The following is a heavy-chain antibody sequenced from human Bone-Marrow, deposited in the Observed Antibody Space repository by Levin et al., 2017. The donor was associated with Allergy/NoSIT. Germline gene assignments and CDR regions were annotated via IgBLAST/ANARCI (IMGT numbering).Heavy chain of an antibody. V-gene: IGHV3-21*01. CDR3: ARECGYVGYYYDSSGYTQLDY. Sequence: GGSLRLSCAASGFTFSSYSMNWVRQAPGKGLEWVSSISSSSSYIYYADSVKGRFTISRDNAKNSLYLQMNSLRAEDTAVYYCARECGYVGYYYDSSGYTQLDYWGQGTLVTVSS. CDR1: GFTFSSYS. CDR2: ISSSSSYI. D-gene: IGHD3-22*01. J-gene: IGHJ4*02.